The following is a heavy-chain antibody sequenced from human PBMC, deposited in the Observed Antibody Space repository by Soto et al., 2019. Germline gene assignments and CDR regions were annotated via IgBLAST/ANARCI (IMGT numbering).Heavy chain of an antibody. V-gene: IGHV3-74*01. Sequence: EVQLVESGGGLVQPGGSLRLSCATSGFTFSNYWMHWVRQAPGKAPVWVSRINEDESNTNYADSVKGRFTISRDNAKNTLYLQMNSLRAEDTAVYYCARGLFLDYWGQGTRVTVSS. CDR1: GFTFSNYW. CDR2: INEDESNT. D-gene: IGHD3-3*01. J-gene: IGHJ4*02. CDR3: ARGLFLDY.